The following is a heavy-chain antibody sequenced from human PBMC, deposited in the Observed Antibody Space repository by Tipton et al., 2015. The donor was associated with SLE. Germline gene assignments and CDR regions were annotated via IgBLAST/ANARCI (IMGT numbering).Heavy chain of an antibody. CDR2: THYSGSS. J-gene: IGHJ6*03. CDR1: GGLISGYY. Sequence: TLSLTCSVSGGLISGYYWAWIRQPPGKGLEWIGYTHYSGSSSYNLSLKSRVILSVDMSKNQISLKLSSVTAADTAVYFCAVYAGFYQYYMDVWGKGTTVTVSS. V-gene: IGHV4-59*07. CDR3: AVYAGFYQYYMDV. D-gene: IGHD2-8*01.